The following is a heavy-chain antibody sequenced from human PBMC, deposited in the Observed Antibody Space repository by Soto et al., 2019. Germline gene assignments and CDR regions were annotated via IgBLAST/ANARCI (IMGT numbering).Heavy chain of an antibody. CDR1: GCTFSTYS. J-gene: IGHJ6*03. D-gene: IGHD5-18*01. CDR3: AKGERDTAMVLYYYYYYMDV. Sequence: GGSLRLSCAASGCTFSTYSISWVRQAPGKGLEWISYISSSSTTIYYADSVKGRFTISRDNAKNSLYLQMNSLRAEDTAVYYCAKGERDTAMVLYYYYYYMDVWGKGTTVTVSS. CDR2: ISSSSTTI. V-gene: IGHV3-48*01.